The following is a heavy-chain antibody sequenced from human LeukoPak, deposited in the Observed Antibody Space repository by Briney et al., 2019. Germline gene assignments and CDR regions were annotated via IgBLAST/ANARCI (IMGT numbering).Heavy chain of an antibody. J-gene: IGHJ5*02. Sequence: GGSLRLSCAASGFAFSSYAMNWVRQAPGKGLEWVSSITSTRSYIYYADSVKGRFTISRDNAKNSLYLQMDSLRAEDTAVYYCARDDGGYCSSSSCYLGWFDPWGQETLVTVSS. CDR1: GFAFSSYA. V-gene: IGHV3-21*01. CDR3: ARDDGGYCSSSSCYLGWFDP. CDR2: ITSTRSYI. D-gene: IGHD2-2*03.